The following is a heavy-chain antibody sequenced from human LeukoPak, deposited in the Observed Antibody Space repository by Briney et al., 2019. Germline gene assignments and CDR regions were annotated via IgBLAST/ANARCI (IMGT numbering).Heavy chain of an antibody. CDR2: ISYDGSNK. CDR1: GFTFSSYA. J-gene: IGHJ4*02. D-gene: IGHD1-26*01. Sequence: GRSLRLSCAASGFTFSSYAMHWVRQAPGKGLEWVAVISYDGSNKYYADSVKGRFTISRDNSKNTLYLQMNSLRAEDTAVYYCARSPSGSYNHPGHIDCWGQGALVTVSS. CDR3: ARSPSGSYNHPGHIDC. V-gene: IGHV3-30-3*01.